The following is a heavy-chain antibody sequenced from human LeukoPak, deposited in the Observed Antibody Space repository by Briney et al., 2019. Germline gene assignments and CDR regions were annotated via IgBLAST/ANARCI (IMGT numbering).Heavy chain of an antibody. J-gene: IGHJ6*02. Sequence: PSETLSLTCTVSGGSISSYYWSWIRQPPGKGLEWIGYIYYSGSTNYNPSLKSRVTISVDTSKNQFSLKLSSVTAADTAVYYCARVDSGADLSESAAGNYYGMDVWGQGTTVTVSS. D-gene: IGHD6-13*01. CDR3: ARVDSGADLSESAAGNYYGMDV. CDR1: GGSISSYY. V-gene: IGHV4-59*01. CDR2: IYYSGST.